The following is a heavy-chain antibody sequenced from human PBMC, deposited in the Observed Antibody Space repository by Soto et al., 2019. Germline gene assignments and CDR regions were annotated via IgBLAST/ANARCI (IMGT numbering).Heavy chain of an antibody. Sequence: SETLSLTCTVSGASISSYYWNWIRQSPGKGLEWIGYIHYSGSTSYDPSLKSRVTISVDTSKNQFSLKLSSVTAADTAVYYCAGSGYYHNSGMDVWGQGTTVTVSS. V-gene: IGHV4-59*12. CDR3: AGSGYYHNSGMDV. CDR2: IHYSGST. D-gene: IGHD3-22*01. CDR1: GASISSYY. J-gene: IGHJ6*02.